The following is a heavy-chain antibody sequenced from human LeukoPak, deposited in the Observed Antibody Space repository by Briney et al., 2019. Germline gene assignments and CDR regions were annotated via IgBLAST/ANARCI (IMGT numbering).Heavy chain of an antibody. CDR2: ISSSGSTI. Sequence: PGGSLRLSCAASGFTFSSYVMHWIRQAPGKGLEWVPYISSSGSTIYYADSVKGRFTISRDNAKNSLYLQMNSLRAEDTAVYYCARGLIDSSWYTLPPDYWGQGTLVTVSS. D-gene: IGHD6-13*01. CDR1: GFTFSSYV. V-gene: IGHV3-48*04. J-gene: IGHJ4*02. CDR3: ARGLIDSSWYTLPPDY.